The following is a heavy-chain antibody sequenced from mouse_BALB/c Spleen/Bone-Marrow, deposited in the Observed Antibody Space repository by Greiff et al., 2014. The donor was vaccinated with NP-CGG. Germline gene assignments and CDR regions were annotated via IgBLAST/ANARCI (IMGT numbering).Heavy chain of an antibody. J-gene: IGHJ2*01. Sequence: VQLQQSGPELVKPGASVKVSCKASGYAFTNYNMYWVKQSHGKSLEWIGYNDPYSGGTNYNQKFKGKATLTVDKSSSTAYVHLNSLTSEDSAVYYCARLGTTAVPDYWGQGTTLTVSP. CDR3: ARLGTTAVPDY. CDR1: GYAFTNYN. V-gene: IGHV1S135*01. D-gene: IGHD1-1*01. CDR2: NDPYSGGT.